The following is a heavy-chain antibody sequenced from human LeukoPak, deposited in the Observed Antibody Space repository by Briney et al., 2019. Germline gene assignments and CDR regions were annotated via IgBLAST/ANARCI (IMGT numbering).Heavy chain of an antibody. D-gene: IGHD2-2*01. CDR3: ARDPPPSDIVVVPAAPPDYYYYGMDV. V-gene: IGHV1-69*06. CDR2: IIPIFGTA. J-gene: IGHJ6*04. CDR1: GGTFSRYA. Sequence: ASVKVSFQASGGTFSRYAISWVRQPPGQGLEWMGGIIPIFGTANYAQKFQGRVTITADKSTSTAYMELSSLRSEATAVYYCARDPPPSDIVVVPAAPPDYYYYGMDVWGKGTTVTVSS.